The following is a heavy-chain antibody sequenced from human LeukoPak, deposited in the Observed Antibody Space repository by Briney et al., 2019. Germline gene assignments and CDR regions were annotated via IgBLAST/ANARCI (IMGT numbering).Heavy chain of an antibody. J-gene: IGHJ2*01. CDR3: ARHLYYSASGFWYIDL. CDR2: VSQSGNT. D-gene: IGHD3-10*01. V-gene: IGHV4-39*01. CDR1: GDSISSSDHY. Sequence: PSGTLSLTFTLSGDSISSSDHYWVWIRQSPGKGLEWIGSVSQSGNTYYKSSLKSRVTVSIDTSKNEFSLILTSVTAADTAEYYCARHLYYSASGFWYIDLWGRGTLVIVSP.